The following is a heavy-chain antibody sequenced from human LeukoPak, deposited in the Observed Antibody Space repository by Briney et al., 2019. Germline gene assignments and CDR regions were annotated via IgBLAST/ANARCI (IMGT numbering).Heavy chain of an antibody. CDR3: AKCMSATGVCLNFDS. Sequence: PGGSLRLSCEASGFTFLNYAMSWVRQAPGKGLQWVSGISGRDDTTYYTDSPEGSTYYTNSAEGRFTISRDNSKNTVYLQIDSLGVEDTAVYYRAKCMSATGVCLNFDSWGQGILVTVSS. J-gene: IGHJ4*02. V-gene: IGHV3-23*01. CDR1: GFTFLNYA. CDR2: ISGRDDTTYYTDSPEGST. D-gene: IGHD2-21*02.